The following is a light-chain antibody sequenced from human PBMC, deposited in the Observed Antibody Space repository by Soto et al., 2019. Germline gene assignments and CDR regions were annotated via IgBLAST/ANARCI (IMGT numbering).Light chain of an antibody. CDR3: QQCHATPLT. J-gene: IGKJ5*01. V-gene: IGKV1-39*01. CDR2: GAK. Sequence: DIQMTQSPSFVYASVGDRVTITCRASQAISNYLHWYQKKPEKAPNLXIFGAKTLQSGVPSRFSGSGYGTDLTITITTLKPEDVGIYYCQQCHATPLTFGQGTRLETK. CDR1: QAISNY.